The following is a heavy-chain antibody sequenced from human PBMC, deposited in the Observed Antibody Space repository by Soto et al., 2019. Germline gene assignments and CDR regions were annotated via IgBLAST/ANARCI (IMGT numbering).Heavy chain of an antibody. CDR3: GQVGGGAGGGAFDF. D-gene: IGHD2-21*01. Sequence: GGSLRLSCAASGFIFSNYWMTWVRQAPGKGLEWVANIKRDGSEKDYVASVKGRFTISRDNAKNSLYLQMNSLRAEDTAVYFCGQVGGGAGGGAFDFWGKGTMGTVSS. CDR1: GFIFSNYW. J-gene: IGHJ3*01. CDR2: IKRDGSEK. V-gene: IGHV3-7*03.